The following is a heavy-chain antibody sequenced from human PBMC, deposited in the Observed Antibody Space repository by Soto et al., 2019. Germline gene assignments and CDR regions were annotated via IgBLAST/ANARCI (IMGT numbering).Heavy chain of an antibody. D-gene: IGHD1-1*01. Sequence: PSETLSLTCTVSGGSISSGGYYWSWIRQHPGKGLEWIGYIYYSGSTYYNPSLKSRVTISVDTSKNQFSLKLSSVTAADTAVYYCARKHIEWNLENYYYYGMDVWGQGTTVTSP. CDR1: GGSISSGGYY. V-gene: IGHV4-31*03. CDR2: IYYSGST. J-gene: IGHJ6*02. CDR3: ARKHIEWNLENYYYYGMDV.